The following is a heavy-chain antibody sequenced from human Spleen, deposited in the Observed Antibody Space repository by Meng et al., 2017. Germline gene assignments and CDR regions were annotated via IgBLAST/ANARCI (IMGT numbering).Heavy chain of an antibody. CDR2: ISWNSGSI. CDR3: AKVLGISYFDY. Sequence: GGSLRLSCAASGFTFKNYNMNWVRQAPGKGLEWVSGISWNSGSIGYADSVKGRFTISRDNAKNSLYLQMNSLRAEDTAVYYCAKVLGISYFDYWGQGTLVTVSS. CDR1: GFTFKNYN. J-gene: IGHJ4*02. D-gene: IGHD7-27*01. V-gene: IGHV3-9*01.